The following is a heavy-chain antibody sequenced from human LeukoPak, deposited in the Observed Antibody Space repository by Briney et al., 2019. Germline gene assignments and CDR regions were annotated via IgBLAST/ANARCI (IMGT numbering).Heavy chain of an antibody. CDR3: ARDRSSGWSDY. Sequence: GGSLRLSCAASGLIFSGSWMNWVRQAPGKGLEWVANIKQDGSEKYYVDSVKGRFAISRDNAKNSLYLQMNSLRAEDTAVYYCARDRSSGWSDYWGQGTLVTVSS. CDR2: IKQDGSEK. J-gene: IGHJ4*02. D-gene: IGHD6-19*01. CDR1: GLIFSGSW. V-gene: IGHV3-7*01.